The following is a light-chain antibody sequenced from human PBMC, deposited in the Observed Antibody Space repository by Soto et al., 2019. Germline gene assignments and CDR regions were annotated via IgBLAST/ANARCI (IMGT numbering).Light chain of an antibody. CDR2: GAS. J-gene: IGKJ5*01. V-gene: IGKV3-15*01. Sequence: EIVMTQSPATLSVSPGERATLSCRASQSVSSDLAWYQQKPGQAPRLLIYGASTRATGIPARFSGSGSGTEFTLTISSLEPEDAAVYYCQQRSNWPPIISGQGRRLEI. CDR3: QQRSNWPPII. CDR1: QSVSSD.